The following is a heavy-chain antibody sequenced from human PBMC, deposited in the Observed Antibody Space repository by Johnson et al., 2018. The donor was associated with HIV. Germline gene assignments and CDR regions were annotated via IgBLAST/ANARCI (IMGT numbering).Heavy chain of an antibody. J-gene: IGHJ3*01. CDR2: ISRSGSTI. Sequence: VQLVESGGGLVQPGGSLRLSCAASGFTFSDYYMTWIRQAPGKGLEWVSSISRSGSTIYYADSVKGRFTISRDNAKNTLYLQMNSLRAEDTAVYYCARDHSRDEAFDVWGQGTMVTVSP. V-gene: IGHV3-11*04. D-gene: IGHD5-24*01. CDR3: ARDHSRDEAFDV. CDR1: GFTFSDYY.